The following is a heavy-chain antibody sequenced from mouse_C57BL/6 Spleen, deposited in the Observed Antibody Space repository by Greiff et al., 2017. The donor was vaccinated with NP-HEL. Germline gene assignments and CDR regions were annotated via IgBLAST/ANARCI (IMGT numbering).Heavy chain of an antibody. V-gene: IGHV1-64*01. J-gene: IGHJ2*01. CDR2: IHPNSGST. CDR1: GYTFTSYW. D-gene: IGHD1-1*01. CDR3: ARRRVYYGSSYYFDY. Sequence: VQLQQPGAELVKPGASVKLSCKASGYTFTSYWMHWVKQRPGQGLEWIGMIHPNSGSTYYNEKFKSKATLTVDNSSSTAYMQLSSLTSEDSAVYYCARRRVYYGSSYYFDYWGQGTTLTVSS.